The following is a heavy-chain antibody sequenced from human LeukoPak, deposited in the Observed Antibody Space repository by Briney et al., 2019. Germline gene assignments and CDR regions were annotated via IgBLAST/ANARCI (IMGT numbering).Heavy chain of an antibody. Sequence: SETLSLTCAVYGGSFSGYYWSWIRQPPGKGLEWIGEINHSGSTNYNPSLKSRVTISVDTSKNQFSLKLSSVTAADTAVYYCVIAVAAAGSQHWGQGTLVTVSS. CDR3: VIAVAAAGSQH. J-gene: IGHJ1*01. D-gene: IGHD6-19*01. V-gene: IGHV4-34*01. CDR1: GGSFSGYY. CDR2: INHSGST.